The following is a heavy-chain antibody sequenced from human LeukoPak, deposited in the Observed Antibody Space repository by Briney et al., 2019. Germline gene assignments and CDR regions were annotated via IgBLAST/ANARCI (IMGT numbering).Heavy chain of an antibody. V-gene: IGHV3-7*01. Sequence: GGSLRLSCAASGFSFSTHWMSWVRPAPGKGPEWVANIKYDGSEKYYVDSVKGRFTISRDNAKTSLYLHMNSLRAEDTAVFYCASGFLDDFWSGHFWGQGTLVTVSS. J-gene: IGHJ4*02. D-gene: IGHD3-3*01. CDR2: IKYDGSEK. CDR3: ASGFLDDFWSGHF. CDR1: GFSFSTHW.